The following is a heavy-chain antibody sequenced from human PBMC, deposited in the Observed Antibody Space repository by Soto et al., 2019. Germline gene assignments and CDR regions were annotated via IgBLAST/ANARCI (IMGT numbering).Heavy chain of an antibody. CDR1: GFTFRSFT. Sequence: KPGGSLRLSCAASGFTFRSFTMNWVRQAPGEGLEWVSTISSNSAYIYYTDALRGRFTISRDNAKNSLHLQMNSLRAEDTAVYYCARDHGPAARPYYGMDVWGQGTTVTAP. J-gene: IGHJ6*02. CDR2: ISSNSAYI. V-gene: IGHV3-21*04. CDR3: ARDHGPAARPYYGMDV. D-gene: IGHD4-17*01.